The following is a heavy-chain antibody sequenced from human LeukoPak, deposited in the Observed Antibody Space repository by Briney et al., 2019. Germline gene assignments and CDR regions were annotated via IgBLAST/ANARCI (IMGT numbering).Heavy chain of an antibody. D-gene: IGHD2-15*01. CDR1: GFTFSSYS. CDR2: ISSSGSYI. Sequence: GGSLRLSCAASGFTFSSYSMNWVRQAPGKGLEWVSSISSSGSYIYYADSVKGRFTISRDNAKNSLYLQMNSLRAEDTAVYYCARWDCGGGSCRSPYDYWGQGTLVTVSS. J-gene: IGHJ4*02. V-gene: IGHV3-21*01. CDR3: ARWDCGGGSCRSPYDY.